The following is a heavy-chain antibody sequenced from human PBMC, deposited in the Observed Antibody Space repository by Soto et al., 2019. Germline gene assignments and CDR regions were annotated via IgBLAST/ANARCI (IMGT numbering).Heavy chain of an antibody. CDR3: ARRYCSSASCPRNYYGMDV. V-gene: IGHV5-10-1*01. CDR2: IDPIDSYT. D-gene: IGHD2-2*01. CDR1: GYNFASYW. Sequence: GESLKISCQGSGYNFASYWISWLRQMPGKGLEWMGRIDPIDSYTNYSPSFQGHVTISADKSISTAYLQWSSLKASDTAMYYCARRYCSSASCPRNYYGMDVWGRGTTVTVSS. J-gene: IGHJ6*02.